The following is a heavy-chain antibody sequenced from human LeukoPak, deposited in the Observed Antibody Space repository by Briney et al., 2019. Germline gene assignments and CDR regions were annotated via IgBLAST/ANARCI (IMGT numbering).Heavy chain of an antibody. J-gene: IGHJ4*02. CDR3: ARDHPHYGSGS. CDR2: IYYSGST. Sequence: SETLSLTCTVSGGYISSSSYYWAWIRQPPGKGLEWIGSIYYSGSTYYNPSLKSRVTISVDTSKNQFSLKLSSVTAADTAVYYCARDHPHYGSGSWGQGTLVTVSS. D-gene: IGHD3-10*01. CDR1: GGYISSSSYY. V-gene: IGHV4-39*07.